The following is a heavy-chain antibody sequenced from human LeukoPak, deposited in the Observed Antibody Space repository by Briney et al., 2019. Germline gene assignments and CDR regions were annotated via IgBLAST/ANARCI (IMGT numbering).Heavy chain of an antibody. CDR2: IYYSGST. CDR3: ARRYCSGGSCYSFAFDI. Sequence: SETLSLTCTVSGGSISSSSYYWGWIRQPPGKGLEWIGSIYYSGSTYYNPSLKSRVTISVDTSKNQFSLKLSSVTAADTAVYYCARRYCSGGSCYSFAFDIWGQGTMVTVSS. V-gene: IGHV4-39*07. J-gene: IGHJ3*02. CDR1: GGSISSSSYY. D-gene: IGHD2-15*01.